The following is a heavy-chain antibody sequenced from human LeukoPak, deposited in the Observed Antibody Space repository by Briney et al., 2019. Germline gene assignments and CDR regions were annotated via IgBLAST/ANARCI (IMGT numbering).Heavy chain of an antibody. V-gene: IGHV1-46*01. CDR1: GYTFTSYY. Sequence: GASVKVSCKASGYTFTSYYMHWVRQAPGQGLEWMGIINPSGGSTSYAQKFQGRVTMTRDTSTSTVYMELSSLRSEDTAVYYCARVLRDYYDRSGYLDYWGQGTLVTVSS. J-gene: IGHJ4*02. CDR3: ARVLRDYYDRSGYLDY. CDR2: INPSGGST. D-gene: IGHD3-22*01.